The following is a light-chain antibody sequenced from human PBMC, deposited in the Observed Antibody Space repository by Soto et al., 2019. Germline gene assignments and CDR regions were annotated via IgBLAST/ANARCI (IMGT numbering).Light chain of an antibody. CDR1: QTISKK. CDR2: DAS. Sequence: DIQMTQSPSTLSASVGDRVTITCRAGQTISKKLAWYQQKPGKAPKVLIYDASSLEGGVPSRFSGSGSGTEFTLTISSLQPDDFATYYCQQYHSCKTFGQGTRVEIK. J-gene: IGKJ1*01. CDR3: QQYHSCKT. V-gene: IGKV1-5*01.